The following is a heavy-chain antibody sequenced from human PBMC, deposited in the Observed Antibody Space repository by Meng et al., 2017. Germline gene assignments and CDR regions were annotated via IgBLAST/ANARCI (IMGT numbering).Heavy chain of an antibody. V-gene: IGHV5-51*01. CDR2: IYPGDSDT. CDR1: GYSFTSYW. D-gene: IGHD5-24*01. J-gene: IGHJ6*02. CDR3: ARCGEEMATITGYYYYGMDV. Sequence: GESLKISCKGSGYSFTSYWIGWVRQMPGKGLEWMGIIYPGDSDTRYSPSFQGQVTISADKSISTAYLQWSSLKASDTAMYYCARCGEEMATITGYYYYGMDVWGQGTMVTVSS.